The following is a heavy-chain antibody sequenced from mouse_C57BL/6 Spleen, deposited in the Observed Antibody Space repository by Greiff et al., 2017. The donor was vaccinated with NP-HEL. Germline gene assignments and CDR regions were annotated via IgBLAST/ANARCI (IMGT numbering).Heavy chain of an antibody. J-gene: IGHJ4*01. V-gene: IGHV5-9-1*02. CDR3: TREWLLPHYAMDY. CDR1: GFTFSSYA. Sequence: DVKLQESGEGLVKPGGSLKLSCAASGFTFSSYAMSWVRQTPEKRLEWVAYISSGGDYIYYADTVKGRFTISRDNARNTLYLQMSSLKSEDTAMYYCTREWLLPHYAMDYWGQGTSVTVSS. CDR2: ISSGGDYI. D-gene: IGHD2-3*01.